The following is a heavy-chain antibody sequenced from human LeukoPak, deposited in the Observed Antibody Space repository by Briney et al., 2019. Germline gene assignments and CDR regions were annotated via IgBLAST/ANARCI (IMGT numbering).Heavy chain of an antibody. CDR3: ARGSGYSSSWYEGWFDP. V-gene: IGHV3-11*01. J-gene: IGHJ5*02. Sequence: GGSLGLSCAASGFTFSDYYMSWIRQAPGKGLEWVSYISSSGSTIYYADSVKGRFTISRDNAKNSLYLQMNSLRAEDTAVYYCARGSGYSSSWYEGWFDPWGQGTLVTVSS. CDR1: GFTFSDYY. CDR2: ISSSGSTI. D-gene: IGHD6-13*01.